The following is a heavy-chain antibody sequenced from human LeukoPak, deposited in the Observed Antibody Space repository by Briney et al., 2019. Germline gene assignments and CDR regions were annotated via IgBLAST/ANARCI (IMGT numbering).Heavy chain of an antibody. CDR1: GGSFSGYY. J-gene: IGHJ4*02. CDR3: ARLYLPATRFDY. CDR2: ITHSGST. V-gene: IGHV4-34*01. D-gene: IGHD5-24*01. Sequence: RSSETLSLTCAVYGGSFSGYYWSWIRQPPGKGLEWIGEITHSGSTNYNPSLKSRVTISVDTSKNQFSLKLTSVTAADTAVYYCARLYLPATRFDYWGQGTLVTVSS.